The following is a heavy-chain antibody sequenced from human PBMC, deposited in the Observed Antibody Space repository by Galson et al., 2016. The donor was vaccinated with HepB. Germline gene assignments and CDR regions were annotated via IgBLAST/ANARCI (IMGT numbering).Heavy chain of an antibody. D-gene: IGHD6-13*01. CDR1: GFTFRSYS. Sequence: SLRLSCAASGFTFRSYSMYWVRQAPGKGLEWVAVISYHGSNKLYGDSVKGRFSISRDNSKDTLYLQMNSLRPEDTAVYYCARGGYSSSWYISDYMDVWGKGTTVIVSS. V-gene: IGHV3-30-3*01. J-gene: IGHJ6*03. CDR2: ISYHGSNK. CDR3: ARGGYSSSWYISDYMDV.